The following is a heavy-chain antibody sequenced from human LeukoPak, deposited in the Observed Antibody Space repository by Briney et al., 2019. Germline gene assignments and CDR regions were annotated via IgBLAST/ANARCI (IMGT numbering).Heavy chain of an antibody. D-gene: IGHD2-21*01. CDR2: IYSDGSST. Sequence: GGSLRLSCAASGFTFSSYWMHWVRQAPGKGLVWVSHIYSDGSSTNYADSVNGRFTISRDNAKNTLYLQMNSLRAEDTAVYYCARALIAAAGWYFDLWGRGTLVTVSS. CDR1: GFTFSSYW. J-gene: IGHJ2*01. V-gene: IGHV3-74*01. CDR3: ARALIAAAGWYFDL.